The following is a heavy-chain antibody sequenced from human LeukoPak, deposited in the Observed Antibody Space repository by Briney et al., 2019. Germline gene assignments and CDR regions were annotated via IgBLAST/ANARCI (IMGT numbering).Heavy chain of an antibody. Sequence: PGGSLRLSCAASGFTFSSYGMHWVRQAPGKGLEWVSSISDSGTYIYYAGSVKGRFTISRDNAKNSLYLQMNRLRVEDTAVYYCANHFACGSTSCPPFDSWGQGTLVTVSS. CDR3: ANHFACGSTSCPPFDS. CDR1: GFTFSSYG. CDR2: ISDSGTYI. V-gene: IGHV3-21*01. J-gene: IGHJ4*02. D-gene: IGHD2-2*01.